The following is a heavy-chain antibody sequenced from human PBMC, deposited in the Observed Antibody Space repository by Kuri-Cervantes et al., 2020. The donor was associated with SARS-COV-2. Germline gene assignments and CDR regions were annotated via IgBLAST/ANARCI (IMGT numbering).Heavy chain of an antibody. V-gene: IGHV4-39*02. Sequence: SETLSLTCTVSGGSISSSSYYWGWIRQPPGKGLEWIGSIYYSGSTYYNPSLKSRVTISVDTSKNQFSLKLSSVTAADTAVYYCAREETTVTRLNWGQGTLVTVSS. D-gene: IGHD4-17*01. CDR3: AREETTVTRLN. J-gene: IGHJ4*02. CDR1: GGSISSSSYY. CDR2: IYYSGST.